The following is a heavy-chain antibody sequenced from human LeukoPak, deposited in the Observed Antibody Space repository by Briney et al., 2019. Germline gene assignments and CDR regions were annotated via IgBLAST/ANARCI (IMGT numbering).Heavy chain of an antibody. V-gene: IGHV1-69*13. CDR1: GGTFSGYA. J-gene: IGHJ3*02. D-gene: IGHD1-26*01. CDR2: IIPIFGTA. Sequence: ASVKVSCKASGGTFSGYAISWVRQAPGQGLEWMGGIIPIFGTANYAQKFQGRVTITADESTSTAYMELSSLRSEDTAVYYCARDRIVGARDAFDIWGQGTMVTVSS. CDR3: ARDRIVGARDAFDI.